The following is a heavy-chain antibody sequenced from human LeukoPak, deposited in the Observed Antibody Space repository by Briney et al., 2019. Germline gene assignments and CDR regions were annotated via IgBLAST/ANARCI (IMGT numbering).Heavy chain of an antibody. CDR3: AREPGVAVASTTSDDC. CDR2: IKQDGSEK. CDR1: GFTFSSYW. J-gene: IGHJ4*02. D-gene: IGHD6-19*01. V-gene: IGHV3-7*01. Sequence: LPGGTLRFSCAASGFTFSSYWMSWVRQAPGKGLEWVANIKQDGSEKYYVDSVKGRFTISRDNAKNSLYLQMNSLRAEDTAVYYCAREPGVAVASTTSDDCWGQGTLVTVSS.